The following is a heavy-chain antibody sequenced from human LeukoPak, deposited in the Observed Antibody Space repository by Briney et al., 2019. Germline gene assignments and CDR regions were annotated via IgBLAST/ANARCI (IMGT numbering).Heavy chain of an antibody. V-gene: IGHV1-2*02. J-gene: IGHJ4*02. CDR3: ARVSWFGELSIDY. D-gene: IGHD3-10*01. Sequence: ASVKVSCKASGYTFTGYYMHWVRQAPGQGLEWMGWINPNSGGTNYAQKFQGRVTMTRDTSISTAYMELSRLRSDDTAVYYCARVSWFGELSIDYWGQGTLVTVSS. CDR2: INPNSGGT. CDR1: GYTFTGYY.